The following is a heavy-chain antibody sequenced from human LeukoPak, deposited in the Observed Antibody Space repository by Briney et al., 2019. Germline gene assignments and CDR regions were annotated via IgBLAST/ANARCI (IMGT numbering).Heavy chain of an antibody. D-gene: IGHD6-13*01. CDR3: ARGARSSSGWVFDY. CDR2: IYYSGST. V-gene: IGHV4-59*01. Sequence: SETLSLTCTVSGGSISSYYWSWIRQPPGKGLEWIGYIYYSGSTNYNPSLKSRVTISVDTSKNQFSLKLSSVTAADTAVYYCARGARSSSGWVFDYWGQGTLVTVSS. CDR1: GGSISSYY. J-gene: IGHJ4*02.